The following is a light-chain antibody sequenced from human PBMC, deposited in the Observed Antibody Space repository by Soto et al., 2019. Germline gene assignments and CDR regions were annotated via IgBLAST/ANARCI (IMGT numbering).Light chain of an antibody. Sequence: DIQMTQSPSSLSASVGDRVTITCQASQDISNYLNWYQQKPGKAPKLLIYDASNLETGVPSRFSGSGSGTDFTFTISSLHPEDIATYYFQQYDNLPFTFGPGTKVDIK. CDR2: DAS. V-gene: IGKV1-33*01. CDR1: QDISNY. CDR3: QQYDNLPFT. J-gene: IGKJ3*01.